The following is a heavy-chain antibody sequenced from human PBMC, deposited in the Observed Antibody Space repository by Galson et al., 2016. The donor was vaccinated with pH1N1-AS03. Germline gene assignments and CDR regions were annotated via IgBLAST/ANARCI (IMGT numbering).Heavy chain of an antibody. CDR2: IWNDGSLK. CDR1: GFTFRTFG. Sequence: SLRLSCAASGFTFRTFGMHWVRQAPGKGLEWVAVIWNDGSLKKYGDSVKGRFIISRDNSNNTVSLEMSSLRAEDTAVYYCVTGNQNYFDYWGQGTLGTVSS. CDR3: VTGNQNYFDY. D-gene: IGHD2-8*02. V-gene: IGHV3-33*01. J-gene: IGHJ4*02.